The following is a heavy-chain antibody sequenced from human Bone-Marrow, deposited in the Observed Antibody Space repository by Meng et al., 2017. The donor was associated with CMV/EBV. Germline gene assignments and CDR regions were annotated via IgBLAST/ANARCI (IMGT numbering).Heavy chain of an antibody. CDR1: GGSVSSGSYY. CDR2: IYYSGST. J-gene: IGHJ4*02. D-gene: IGHD2-2*01. V-gene: IGHV4-61*01. Sequence: CTGSGGSVSSGSYYWSWIRQPPGKGLEWIGYIYYSGSTNYNPSLKSRVTISVDTSKNQFSLKLSSVTAADTAVYYCARGDDIVVVLDYWGQGTLVTVSS. CDR3: ARGDDIVVVLDY.